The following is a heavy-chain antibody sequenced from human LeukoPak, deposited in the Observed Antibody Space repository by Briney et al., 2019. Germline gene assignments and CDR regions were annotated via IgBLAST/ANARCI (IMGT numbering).Heavy chain of an antibody. D-gene: IGHD4-17*01. J-gene: IGHJ4*02. CDR2: IYHSGST. Sequence: SETLSLTCTVSGGSISSGDYSWSWIRQPPGKGLEWIGYIYHSGSTYYNPSLKSRVTISVDRSKNQFSLKLSSVTAADTAVYYCARTYGDYDYWGQGTLVTVSS. CDR3: ARTYGDYDY. CDR1: GGSISSGDYS. V-gene: IGHV4-30-2*01.